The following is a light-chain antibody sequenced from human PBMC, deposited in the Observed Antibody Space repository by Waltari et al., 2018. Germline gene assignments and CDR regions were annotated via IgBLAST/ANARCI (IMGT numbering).Light chain of an antibody. V-gene: IGLV2-14*01. CDR2: EVS. CDR3: SSYTISSTWV. CDR1: SSYFGSYKF. J-gene: IGLJ3*02. Sequence: QSALTQPASVSGSPGQSITISCTATSSYFGSYKFVSWYQQHPGKAPKRMISEVSNRPSGVSTRFSGSKSGNTASLTISGLQAEDEADYYCSSYTISSTWVFGGGTKLTVL.